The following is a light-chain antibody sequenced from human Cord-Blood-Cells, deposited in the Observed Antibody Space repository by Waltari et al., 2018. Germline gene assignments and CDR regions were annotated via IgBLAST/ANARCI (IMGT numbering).Light chain of an antibody. Sequence: SYELTQPPSVSVSPGQTASITCSGDKLGDKYACWYQQKPGQSPLLVIYQDSKRPSGIPGRFSGYNSGNTATLPISGTQAMDEDDYYCQAWDSSTYVFGTGTKVTVL. CDR3: QAWDSSTYV. CDR2: QDS. J-gene: IGLJ1*01. V-gene: IGLV3-1*01. CDR1: KLGDKY.